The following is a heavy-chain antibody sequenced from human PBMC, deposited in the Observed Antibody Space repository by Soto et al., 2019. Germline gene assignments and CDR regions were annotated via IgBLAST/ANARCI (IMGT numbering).Heavy chain of an antibody. Sequence: QVQLQESGPGLVQPSETLSLTCTVSGGSISSYYWSWIRQPPGKGLEWIGYIYYSGSTNYNPSLKSRVTISVDTSKNQFPLKLSSVTAADTAVYYCARATLTYYMDVWGKGTTVTVSS. J-gene: IGHJ6*03. CDR3: ARATLTYYMDV. V-gene: IGHV4-59*01. D-gene: IGHD3-16*01. CDR2: IYYSGST. CDR1: GGSISSYY.